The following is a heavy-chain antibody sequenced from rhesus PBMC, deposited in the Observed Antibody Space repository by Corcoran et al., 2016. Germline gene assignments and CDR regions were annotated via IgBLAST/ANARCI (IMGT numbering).Heavy chain of an antibody. V-gene: IGHV4-80*01. CDR3: AREGFDY. Sequence: QVQLQESGPGLVKPAETRSLTCPVSGAPISSNWWSWIRPPPGKGLEWIGGINGNGGSPNYNPSLKSRVTISKDASKNQFSLKLSSVTAADTAVYYCAREGFDYWGQGVLVTVSS. CDR1: GAPISSNW. CDR2: INGNGGSP. J-gene: IGHJ4*01.